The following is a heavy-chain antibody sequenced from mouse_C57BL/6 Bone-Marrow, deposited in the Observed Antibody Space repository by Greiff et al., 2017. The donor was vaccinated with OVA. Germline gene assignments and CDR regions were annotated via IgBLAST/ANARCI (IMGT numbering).Heavy chain of an antibody. CDR3: ARSNYGSSSFAY. J-gene: IGHJ3*01. Sequence: VHVKQSVAELVRPGASVKLSCTASGFNIKNTYMHWVKQRPEQGLEWIGRIDPANGNTKYAPKFQGKATITADTSSNTAYLQLSSLTSEDTAIYYCARSNYGSSSFAYWGQGTLVTVSA. D-gene: IGHD1-1*01. CDR2: IDPANGNT. CDR1: GFNIKNTY. V-gene: IGHV14-3*01.